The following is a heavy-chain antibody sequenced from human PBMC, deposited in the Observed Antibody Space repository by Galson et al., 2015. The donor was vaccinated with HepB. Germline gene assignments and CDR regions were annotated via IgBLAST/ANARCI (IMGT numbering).Heavy chain of an antibody. CDR2: INAGNGNT. D-gene: IGHD6-6*01. V-gene: IGHV1-3*01. CDR1: GYTFTSYA. J-gene: IGHJ3*02. CDR3: ARLLEYSSSFDT. Sequence: SVKVSCKASGYTFTSYAMHWVRQAPGQRLEWMGWINAGNGNTKYSQKFQGRVTITRDTSASTAYMELSSLRSEDTAVYYCARLLEYSSSFDTWGQGSMVTVSS.